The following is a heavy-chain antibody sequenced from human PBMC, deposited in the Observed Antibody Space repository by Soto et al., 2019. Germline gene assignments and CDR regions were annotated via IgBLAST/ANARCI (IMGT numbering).Heavy chain of an antibody. CDR3: AKASSISWGVFDY. J-gene: IGHJ4*02. CDR2: ISGGSANT. Sequence: EVQLLESGGGLVQPGGSLRLSCAASGFSFGNYAMTWVRQAPGKGLEWVSAISGGSANTFFADSVKGRFTISRDNSKSTLYLQINSLRVEDTAIYYCAKASSISWGVFDYWGQGALITVSS. D-gene: IGHD6-13*01. V-gene: IGHV3-23*01. CDR1: GFSFGNYA.